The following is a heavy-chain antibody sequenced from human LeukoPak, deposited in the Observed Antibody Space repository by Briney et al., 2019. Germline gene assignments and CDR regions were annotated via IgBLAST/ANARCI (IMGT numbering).Heavy chain of an antibody. D-gene: IGHD5-24*01. CDR1: GGSLSGFY. CDR2: IYYSGSS. CDR3: ARHRSGWLQSSFDY. Sequence: SETLSLTCAVYGGSLSGFYWSWIRQSPGKGLEWIGSIYYSGSSFDNPALKSRVTISVDTSKNQFSLKLSSVTAADTAVYYCARHRSGWLQSSFDYWGQGTLVTVSS. V-gene: IGHV4-39*01. J-gene: IGHJ4*02.